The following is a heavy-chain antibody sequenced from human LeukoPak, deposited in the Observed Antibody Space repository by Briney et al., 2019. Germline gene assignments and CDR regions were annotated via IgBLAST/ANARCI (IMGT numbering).Heavy chain of an antibody. CDR2: ISWDGGST. V-gene: IGHV3-20*04. D-gene: IGHD3-3*02. CDR1: GFTFDDFG. Sequence: AGESLRLSCAASGFTFDDFGMSWVRQAPGTGLEWVSGISWDGGSTGYADSVKGRFTISRDNAKNSLYLQMYSLRAEDAALYYCTTSFPQNSFMDVWGKGTTVTVSS. J-gene: IGHJ6*03. CDR3: TTSFPQNSFMDV.